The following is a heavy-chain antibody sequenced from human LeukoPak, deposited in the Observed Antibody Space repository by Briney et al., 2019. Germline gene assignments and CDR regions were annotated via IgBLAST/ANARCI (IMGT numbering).Heavy chain of an antibody. CDR2: VFTSGKI. CDR1: GVSMT. CDR3: AREVPVSLRFLEWENFDS. D-gene: IGHD3-3*01. J-gene: IGHJ4*02. V-gene: IGHV4-4*07. Sequence: SETLSLTCTVSGVSMTVGGLEWLGRVFTSGKIDYNPSLKSRLTISLETSENQFSLKLTSVTAADTAVYFCAREVPVSLRFLEWENFDSWGQGALVTVSS.